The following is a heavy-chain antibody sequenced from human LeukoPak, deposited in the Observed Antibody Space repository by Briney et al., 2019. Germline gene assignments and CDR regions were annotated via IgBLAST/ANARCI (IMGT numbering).Heavy chain of an antibody. D-gene: IGHD2-8*01. CDR1: GFTFSSYG. Sequence: GGSLRLSCAAAGFTFSSYGMHWVRQAPGKGVEGVAFIRYDGSNKYYADSVKGRFTISRDNFKNTLYLQMNSLRAEDTAVYYCAKSDCTNGVCTDFDYWGQGTLVTVSS. V-gene: IGHV3-30*02. CDR3: AKSDCTNGVCTDFDY. CDR2: IRYDGSNK. J-gene: IGHJ4*02.